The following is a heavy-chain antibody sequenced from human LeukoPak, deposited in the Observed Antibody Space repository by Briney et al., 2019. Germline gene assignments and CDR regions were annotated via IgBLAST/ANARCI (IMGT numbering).Heavy chain of an antibody. CDR3: ARDSDDRVVVTVPH. V-gene: IGHV3-66*01. CDR2: IHSGGST. J-gene: IGHJ4*02. CDR1: GFTVSSNY. Sequence: GGSLRLSCAASGFTVSSNYMSWVRQAPGRGLEWVSGIHSGGSTYYADSVKGRFTISRDNFKNTVYLRMNSLRAEDTAVYYCARDSDDRVVVTVPHWGQGTLVTVSS. D-gene: IGHD2-21*02.